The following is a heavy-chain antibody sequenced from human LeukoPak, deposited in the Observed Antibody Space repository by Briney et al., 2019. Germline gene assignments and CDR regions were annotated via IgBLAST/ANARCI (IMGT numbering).Heavy chain of an antibody. CDR1: GGTFISYA. Sequence: SVKVSCKASGGTFISYAISWVRQAPGQGLEWMGGIIPIFGTANYAQKFQGRVTITADESTSTAYMELSSLRSEDTAVYYCASGDCSGGSCHTSSLYYFDYWGQGTLVTVSS. J-gene: IGHJ4*02. V-gene: IGHV1-69*13. D-gene: IGHD2-15*01. CDR3: ASGDCSGGSCHTSSLYYFDY. CDR2: IIPIFGTA.